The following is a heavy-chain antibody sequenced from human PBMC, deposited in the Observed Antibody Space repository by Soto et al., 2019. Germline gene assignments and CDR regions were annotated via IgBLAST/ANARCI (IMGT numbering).Heavy chain of an antibody. Sequence: SETLSLTCTVSGGSISSGGYYWSWIRQHPGKGLEWIGYIYYSGSTYYNPSLKSRVTISVDTSKNQFSLKLSSVTAADTAVYYCARTSGSLYDFWSGYYYFDYWGQGTLVTV. CDR1: GGSISSGGYY. V-gene: IGHV4-31*03. CDR2: IYYSGST. CDR3: ARTSGSLYDFWSGYYYFDY. D-gene: IGHD3-3*01. J-gene: IGHJ4*02.